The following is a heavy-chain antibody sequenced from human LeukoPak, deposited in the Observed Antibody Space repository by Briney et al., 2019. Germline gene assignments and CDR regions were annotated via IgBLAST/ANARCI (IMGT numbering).Heavy chain of an antibody. D-gene: IGHD6-19*01. V-gene: IGHV3-64*05. J-gene: IGHJ4*02. CDR3: VKDPHSSGRYYFDY. CDR2: ISSNGGRT. CDR1: GFTFSNYA. Sequence: GGSLRLSCSVSGFTFSNYAMRWVRQAPGKGLEYVSGISSNGGRTYYADSVKGRFTISRDNSKNTMYVQMSTLRVEDTAVYYCVKDPHSSGRYYFDYWGQGTLVTVSS.